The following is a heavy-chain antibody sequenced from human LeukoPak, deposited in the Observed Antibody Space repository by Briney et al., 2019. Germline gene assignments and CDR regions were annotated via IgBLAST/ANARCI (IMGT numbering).Heavy chain of an antibody. D-gene: IGHD3-10*01. Sequence: SETLSLTCTVSGGSISSSSYYWGWIRQPPGKGLEWIGSIYYSGSTYYNPSLKSRVTISVDTSKNQFSLKLSSVTAADTAVYYCARVSPSGYYYYYMDIWGKGTTVTVSS. CDR2: IYYSGST. CDR1: GGSISSSSYY. V-gene: IGHV4-39*07. J-gene: IGHJ6*03. CDR3: ARVSPSGYYYYYMDI.